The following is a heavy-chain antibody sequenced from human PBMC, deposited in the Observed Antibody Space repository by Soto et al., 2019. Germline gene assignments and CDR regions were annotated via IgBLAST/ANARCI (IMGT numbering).Heavy chain of an antibody. D-gene: IGHD3-10*01. V-gene: IGHV3-74*01. Sequence: GSLRLSCAASGFTFSNYWMHWVRQAPGKGLVWVSHINSDGSSTTYADSVKGRFTISRDNAKNTLYLQMNSLRAEDTAVYYCATGALPEEFDAFDIWGQGTMVTVSS. CDR2: INSDGSST. J-gene: IGHJ3*02. CDR3: ATGALPEEFDAFDI. CDR1: GFTFSNYW.